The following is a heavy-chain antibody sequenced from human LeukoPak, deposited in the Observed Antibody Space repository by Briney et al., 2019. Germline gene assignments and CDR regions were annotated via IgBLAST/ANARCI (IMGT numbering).Heavy chain of an antibody. CDR3: ARDLHSSSWYFGY. D-gene: IGHD6-13*01. Sequence: SVKVSCKASGGTFSSYTISWVRQAPGQGLEWMGRIIPILGIANYAQKFQGKVTITADKSTSTAYMELSSLRSEDTAVYYCARDLHSSSWYFGYWGQGTLVTVSS. CDR2: IIPILGIA. J-gene: IGHJ4*02. V-gene: IGHV1-69*04. CDR1: GGTFSSYT.